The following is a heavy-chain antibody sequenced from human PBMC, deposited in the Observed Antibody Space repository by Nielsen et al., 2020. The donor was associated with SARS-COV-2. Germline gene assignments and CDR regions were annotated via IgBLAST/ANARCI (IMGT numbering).Heavy chain of an antibody. V-gene: IGHV3-48*01. J-gene: IGHJ6*03. D-gene: IGHD4-17*01. Sequence: GESLKISCAASGFTFSSYSMHWVRQAPGKGLEWVSNISSSSSSIYYADSVKGRFTISRDNAKNSLYLQMNSLRAEDTAVYYCARGYGDYSNYYYYYYMDVWGKGTTVTVSS. CDR1: GFTFSSYS. CDR3: ARGYGDYSNYYYYYYMDV. CDR2: ISSSSSSI.